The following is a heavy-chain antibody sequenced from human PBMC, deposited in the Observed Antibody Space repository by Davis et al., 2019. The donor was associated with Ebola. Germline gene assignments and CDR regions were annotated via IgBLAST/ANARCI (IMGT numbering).Heavy chain of an antibody. V-gene: IGHV3-7*03. Sequence: GGSLRLSCAASGFTFSSYWMSWVRQAPGKGLEWVASIKQDGSEKYYLDSVKGRFTTSRDNAQSSLYLQVNSLRDEDTAVYYCATSRIFDSWGQGTLVTVSS. CDR2: IKQDGSEK. CDR3: ATSRIFDS. J-gene: IGHJ4*02. D-gene: IGHD2-2*01. CDR1: GFTFSSYW.